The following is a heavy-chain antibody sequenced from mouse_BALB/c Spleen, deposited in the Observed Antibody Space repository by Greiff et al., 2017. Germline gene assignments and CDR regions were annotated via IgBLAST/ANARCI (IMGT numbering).Heavy chain of an antibody. V-gene: IGHV1-7*01. J-gene: IGHJ3*01. CDR3: ANYYDPFAY. Sequence: QVQLKQSGAELAKPGASVKMSCKASGYTFTSYWMHWVQQRPGQGLEWIGYINPSTGYTEYNQKFKDKATLTADKSSSTAYMQLSSLTSEDSAVYYCANYYDPFAYWGQGTLVTVSA. CDR2: INPSTGYT. D-gene: IGHD2-4*01. CDR1: GYTFTSYW.